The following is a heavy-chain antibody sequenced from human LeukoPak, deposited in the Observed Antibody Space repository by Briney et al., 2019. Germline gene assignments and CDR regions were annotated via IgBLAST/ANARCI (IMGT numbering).Heavy chain of an antibody. Sequence: SETLSLTCTVSGYSISSGYYWGWIRQPPGKGLEWIGSIYHSGSTYYNPSLKSRVTISVDTSKNQFSLKLSSVTAADTAFYYCARRRRSSAWGGYYYYYMDVWGKGTTVTVSS. J-gene: IGHJ6*03. V-gene: IGHV4-38-2*02. D-gene: IGHD6-19*01. CDR1: GYSISSGYY. CDR2: IYHSGST. CDR3: ARRRRSSAWGGYYYYYMDV.